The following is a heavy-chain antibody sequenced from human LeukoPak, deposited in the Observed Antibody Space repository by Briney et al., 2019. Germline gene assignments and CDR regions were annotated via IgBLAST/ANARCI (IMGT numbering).Heavy chain of an antibody. Sequence: SETLSLTCTVSGGSISSYYWSWIRQPPGKGLEWIGYIYYSGSTNYNPSLKSRVTISVDTSKNQFSLKLSPVTAADTAVYYCARALASNYDILTGTNWFDPWGQGTLVTVSS. CDR2: IYYSGST. D-gene: IGHD3-9*01. CDR3: ARALASNYDILTGTNWFDP. CDR1: GGSISSYY. V-gene: IGHV4-59*01. J-gene: IGHJ5*02.